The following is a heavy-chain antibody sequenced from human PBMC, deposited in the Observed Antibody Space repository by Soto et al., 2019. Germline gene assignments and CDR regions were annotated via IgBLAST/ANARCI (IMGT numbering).Heavy chain of an antibody. J-gene: IGHJ5*02. CDR1: GGSISSSSYY. V-gene: IGHV4-39*01. CDR3: ARHGGTVTTMDSGWFDP. CDR2: IYYSGST. D-gene: IGHD4-17*01. Sequence: PSETLSLTCTVSGGSISSSSYYWCWIRQPPGKGLEWIGSIYYSGSTYYNPSLKSRVTISVDTSKNQFSLKLSSVTAADTAVYYCARHGGTVTTMDSGWFDPWGQGTQVTVSS.